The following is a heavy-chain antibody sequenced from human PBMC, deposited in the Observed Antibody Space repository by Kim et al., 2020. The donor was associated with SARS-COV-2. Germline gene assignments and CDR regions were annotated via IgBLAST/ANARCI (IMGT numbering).Heavy chain of an antibody. CDR3: ARAIEMATTGPSSGVDY. Sequence: ASVKVSCKASGYTFTSYYMHWVRQAPGQGLEWMGIINPSGGSTSYAQKFQGRVTMTRDTSTSTVYMELSSLRSEDTAVYYCARAIEMATTGPSSGVDYWGQGTLVTVSS. CDR1: GYTFTSYY. CDR2: INPSGGST. V-gene: IGHV1-46*01. J-gene: IGHJ4*02. D-gene: IGHD1-1*01.